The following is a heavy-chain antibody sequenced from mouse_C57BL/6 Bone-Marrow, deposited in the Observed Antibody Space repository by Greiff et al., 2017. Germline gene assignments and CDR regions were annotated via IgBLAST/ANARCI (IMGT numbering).Heavy chain of an antibody. CDR3: ARSGDGYYGWFAY. Sequence: QVQLQQSGAELVKPGASVKISCKASGYAFSSYWMNWVKQRPGKGLEWIGQIYPGDGDTNYNGKFKGKATLTADKSSSTAYMQLSSLTSGNSAVYFCARSGDGYYGWFAYWGQGTLVTVSA. V-gene: IGHV1-80*01. CDR1: GYAFSSYW. CDR2: IYPGDGDT. J-gene: IGHJ3*01. D-gene: IGHD2-3*01.